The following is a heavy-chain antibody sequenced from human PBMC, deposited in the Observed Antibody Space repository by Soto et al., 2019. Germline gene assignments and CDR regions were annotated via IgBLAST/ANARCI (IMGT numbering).Heavy chain of an antibody. CDR2: INSDGSST. D-gene: IGHD3-3*02. J-gene: IGHJ5*02. V-gene: IGHV3-74*01. CDR1: GFTFSSYW. Sequence: GSLRLACSASGFTFSSYWMHWVRQAPGKGLVWVSLINSDGSSTSYADSVKGRFAISRDNAKNTLYLQMNSLRAEDTAVYYCARGEGYHFWSGYYRTDAPAEYNWFDPWGQGTLVTVYS. CDR3: ARGEGYHFWSGYYRTDAPAEYNWFDP.